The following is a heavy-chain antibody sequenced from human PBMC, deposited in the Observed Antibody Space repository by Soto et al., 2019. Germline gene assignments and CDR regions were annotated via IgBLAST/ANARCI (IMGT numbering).Heavy chain of an antibody. D-gene: IGHD2-15*01. CDR1: GDSISGSQW. CDR2: ISHTGTT. CDR3: ARVISGRDEYFDD. J-gene: IGHJ4*02. Sequence: QVQLQESGPGLVKPSETLSLTCAVSGDSISGSQWWSWVRLPPGKGLEWIGEISHTGTTNYNPSLKIRVTMSVDKPKHPFSLNLTSVTAADRAVYYFARVISGRDEYFDDWGQGTVVTVSP. V-gene: IGHV4-4*02.